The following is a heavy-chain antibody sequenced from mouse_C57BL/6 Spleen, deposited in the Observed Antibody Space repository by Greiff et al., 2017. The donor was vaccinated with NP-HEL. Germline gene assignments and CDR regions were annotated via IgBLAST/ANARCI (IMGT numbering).Heavy chain of an antibody. CDR1: GYTFTDYE. V-gene: IGHV1-15*01. D-gene: IGHD2-2*01. CDR3: TRGGGYEIAY. Sequence: QVQLKQSGAELVRPGASVTLSCKASGYTFTDYEMHWVKQTPVHGLEWIGAIDPETGGTAYNQKFKGKAILTADKSSSTAYMELRSLTSEDSAVYYCTRGGGYEIAYWGQGTLVNVSA. J-gene: IGHJ3*01. CDR2: IDPETGGT.